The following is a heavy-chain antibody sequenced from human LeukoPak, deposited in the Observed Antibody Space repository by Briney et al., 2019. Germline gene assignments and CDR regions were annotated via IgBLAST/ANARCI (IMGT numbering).Heavy chain of an antibody. CDR1: GGSFSGYY. Sequence: SETLSLTCAVSGGSFSGYYWSRIRQPPGKGLEWIGEINHSGSNNYNPSLKSRVTISVDTAKNQFPLKLSSVTAADTAVYYCARGPRGATEPNYYYGMDVWGQGTTVTVSS. CDR2: INHSGSN. V-gene: IGHV4-34*01. D-gene: IGHD1-26*01. CDR3: ARGPRGATEPNYYYGMDV. J-gene: IGHJ6*02.